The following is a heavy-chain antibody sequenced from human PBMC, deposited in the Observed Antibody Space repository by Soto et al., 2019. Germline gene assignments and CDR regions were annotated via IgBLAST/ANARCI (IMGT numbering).Heavy chain of an antibody. V-gene: IGHV4-59*01. J-gene: IGHJ5*02. Sequence: SETLSLTCTVSGDSISGSYWSWIRQPPGKGLEWIGYTYYTVNTNYNPSLKSRVTISVDMSKNQFSLRLSSVTAADTAVYYCAGHSGYDFWSGSLDPWGQGTLVTVSS. CDR3: AGHSGYDFWSGSLDP. D-gene: IGHD3-3*01. CDR1: GDSISGSY. CDR2: TYYTVNT.